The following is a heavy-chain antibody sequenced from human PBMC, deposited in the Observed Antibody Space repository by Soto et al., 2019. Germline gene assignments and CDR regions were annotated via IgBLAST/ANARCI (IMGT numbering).Heavy chain of an antibody. V-gene: IGHV3-7*01. CDR2: IKPDGSAT. CDR1: GFTFGSYW. CDR3: ARAGYCGPGCYYYFDY. D-gene: IGHD2-21*02. J-gene: IGHJ4*02. Sequence: EVQLVESGGGLVQPGGSLRLSCAVSGFTFGSYWMNWVRLIPGKGLEWVAYIKPDGSATYYVDSVKGRFTISRDYAKNSQYLQMNSLRVEDTSVYYCARAGYCGPGCYYYFDYWGQGTLVTVSS.